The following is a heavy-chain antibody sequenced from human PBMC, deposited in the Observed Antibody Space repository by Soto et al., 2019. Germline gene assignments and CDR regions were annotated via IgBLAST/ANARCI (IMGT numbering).Heavy chain of an antibody. CDR1: GFTFSGYA. Sequence: TGGSLRLSCAASGFTFSGYAMTWVRQAPGKGLEWVSSISGSGANTYYADSVKGRFTISRDNSKNTLALQMTSLRADDTAVYYCAKSTDFYYDGMDVWGQGTTVTVSS. J-gene: IGHJ6*02. CDR2: ISGSGANT. CDR3: AKSTDFYYDGMDV. V-gene: IGHV3-23*01.